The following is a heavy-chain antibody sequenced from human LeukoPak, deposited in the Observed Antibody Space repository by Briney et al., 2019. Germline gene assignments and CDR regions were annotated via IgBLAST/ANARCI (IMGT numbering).Heavy chain of an antibody. J-gene: IGHJ6*02. V-gene: IGHV3-11*01. Sequence: GGSLRLSCAASGFTFGDYYMSWIRQAPGKGLEWVSYIRSSGSTMYYVDSVKGRFTISRDNAKNSLYLQMNRLRAEDTAIYYCARGWEDGLDVWGQGTTVTVSS. CDR3: ARGWEDGLDV. CDR1: GFTFGDYY. D-gene: IGHD1-26*01. CDR2: IRSSGSTM.